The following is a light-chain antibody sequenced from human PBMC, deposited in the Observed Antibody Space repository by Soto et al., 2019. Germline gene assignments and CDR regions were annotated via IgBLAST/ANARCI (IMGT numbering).Light chain of an antibody. J-gene: IGKJ4*01. CDR1: QRVYSN. V-gene: IGKV3-15*01. CDR3: QPYNNWPLT. Sequence: EILMTQSPDTLSVSPGESSTLSFRASQRVYSNLAWYQQRPGQAPRLLIYGASTRATGVPTRFSGSRSGAEFTLTINSLQSEDFAVYYCQPYNNWPLTFGGGTKVDIK. CDR2: GAS.